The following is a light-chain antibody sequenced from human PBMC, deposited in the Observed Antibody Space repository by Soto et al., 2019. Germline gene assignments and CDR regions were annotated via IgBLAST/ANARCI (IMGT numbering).Light chain of an antibody. CDR2: VVS. CDR3: SSYTSSSTHV. Sequence: QSALPQPAYVSGSPGQSITISCTGTSSDVGAYNFVSWYQQHPGKVPKIMIFVVSSRPSGVSDRFSGSKSGNTASLTISGLQAEDECDYYCSSYTSSSTHVFGSGTKLTVL. J-gene: IGLJ1*01. V-gene: IGLV2-14*03. CDR1: SSDVGAYNF.